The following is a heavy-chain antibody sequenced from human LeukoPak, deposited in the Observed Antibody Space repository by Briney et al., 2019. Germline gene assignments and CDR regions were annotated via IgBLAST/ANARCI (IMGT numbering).Heavy chain of an antibody. CDR2: ICYSGST. V-gene: IGHV4-39*01. Sequence: SETLSLTCTVFGGSISSSGYYWGWIRQPPGKGLEWIGSICYSGSTYHNPSLRSRVTMSVDTSKNQFSLKLNSVTAADTAVYYCARTYSSSWYYWGQGTLVTVSS. J-gene: IGHJ4*02. CDR1: GGSISSSGYY. CDR3: ARTYSSSWYY. D-gene: IGHD6-13*01.